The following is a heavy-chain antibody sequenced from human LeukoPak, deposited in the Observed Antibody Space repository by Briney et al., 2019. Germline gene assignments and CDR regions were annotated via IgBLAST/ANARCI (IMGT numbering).Heavy chain of an antibody. J-gene: IGHJ4*02. CDR2: IYYSGST. CDR1: GGSISSSSYY. Sequence: PSETLSLTCTVSGGSISSSSYYWGWIRQPPGKGLEWIGSIYYSGSTNYNPSLKSRVTISVDTSKNQFSLKVSSVTAADTAVYYCARLWFGSFDYWGQGTLVTVSS. V-gene: IGHV4-39*01. D-gene: IGHD3-10*01. CDR3: ARLWFGSFDY.